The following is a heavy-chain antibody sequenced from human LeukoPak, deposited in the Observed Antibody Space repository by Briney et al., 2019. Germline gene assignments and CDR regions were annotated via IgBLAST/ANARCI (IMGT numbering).Heavy chain of an antibody. Sequence: GGSLRLSCAASGFTFSSYWMSWVRQAPGKGLEWVANIKQDGSEKYYVDSVKGRFTISGDNAKNSLYLQMNSLRAEDTAVYYCARDYDFWSGYPNFDYWGQGTLVTVSS. D-gene: IGHD3-3*01. V-gene: IGHV3-7*01. CDR3: ARDYDFWSGYPNFDY. CDR1: GFTFSSYW. CDR2: IKQDGSEK. J-gene: IGHJ4*02.